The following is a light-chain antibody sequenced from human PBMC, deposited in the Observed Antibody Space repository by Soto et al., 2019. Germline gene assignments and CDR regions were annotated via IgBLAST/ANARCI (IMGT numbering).Light chain of an antibody. Sequence: DIQMTQSPSSLSASVGDRVTITCRASQGISNFLAWFQQKPGKVPRLLIHAASTLQSGVPSRFSGSGSGTEFTLSISSLQPEDVATYYCQKYDSAPCTFGQGTKVEIK. J-gene: IGKJ1*01. CDR3: QKYDSAPCT. CDR2: AAS. V-gene: IGKV1-27*01. CDR1: QGISNF.